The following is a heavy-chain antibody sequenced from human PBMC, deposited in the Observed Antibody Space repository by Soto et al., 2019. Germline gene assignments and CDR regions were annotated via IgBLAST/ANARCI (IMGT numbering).Heavy chain of an antibody. V-gene: IGHV3-7*01. J-gene: IGHJ6*03. CDR2: IKQDGSEK. CDR1: GFTFSSYW. D-gene: IGHD6-13*01. CDR3: ARETVGIAAETYYYYYYMDV. Sequence: GGSLRLSCAASGFTFSSYWMSWVRQAPGKGLEWVANIKQDGSEKYYVDSVKGRFTISRDNAKNSLYLQMNSLRAEDTAVYYCARETVGIAAETYYYYYYMDVWGKGTTVTVSS.